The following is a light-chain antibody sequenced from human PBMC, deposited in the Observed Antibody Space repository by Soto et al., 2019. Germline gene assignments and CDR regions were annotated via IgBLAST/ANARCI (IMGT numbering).Light chain of an antibody. CDR2: EVS. V-gene: IGLV2-14*01. CDR3: TSYSRYRVLV. J-gene: IGLJ3*02. CDR1: SSDIGGYKY. Sequence: QSALTQPASVSGSLGQSITISCTGTSSDIGGYKYVSWYQQHPGKAPKLIIFEVSNRPSGVSDRFSGSNSGNTASLTISGLQAEEEADYYCTSYSRYRVLVFGGGTKVTVL.